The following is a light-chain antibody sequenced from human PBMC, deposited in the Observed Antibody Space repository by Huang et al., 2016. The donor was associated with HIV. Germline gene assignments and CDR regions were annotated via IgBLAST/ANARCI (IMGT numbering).Light chain of an antibody. CDR1: QSISSN. CDR2: GAS. V-gene: IGKV3D-15*01. CDR3: LQYNNWPQT. Sequence: EIVMTQSPATLSVYPGERATLSCRASQSISSNLAWYQQKPGQAPSLLIYGASIRATGIPDRFSGSVSGTEFTFTIRSLQSEDFAVYYCLQYNNWPQTFGQGTKLEIK. J-gene: IGKJ2*01.